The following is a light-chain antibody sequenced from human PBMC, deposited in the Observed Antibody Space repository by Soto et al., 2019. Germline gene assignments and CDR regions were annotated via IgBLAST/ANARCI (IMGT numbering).Light chain of an antibody. CDR1: ERLSSVY. CDR3: QQYYNWART. CDR2: GAS. Sequence: VLAQSPGTLSLSPGERATLSCRASERLSSVYLAWYQQRPGQPPRLLFYGASTGATGLPARFSGSGSGTEFTLTINSLQAEDCAVYYCQQYYNWARTFGHGTRSENK. V-gene: IGKV3-15*01. J-gene: IGKJ5*01.